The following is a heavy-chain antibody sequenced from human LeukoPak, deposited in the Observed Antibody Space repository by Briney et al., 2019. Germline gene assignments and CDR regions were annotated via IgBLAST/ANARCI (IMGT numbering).Heavy chain of an antibody. J-gene: IGHJ4*02. CDR2: ISWNSGSI. CDR1: GFTFDDYA. D-gene: IGHD3-9*01. Sequence: GRSLRLSCAASGFTFDDYAMHWVRQAPGMGLEWVSGISWNSGSIGYADSVKGRFTISRDNARNSLYLQMNSLRAEDTAVYYCAKYVLRYFDWYDYWGQGTLVTVSS. V-gene: IGHV3-9*01. CDR3: AKYVLRYFDWYDY.